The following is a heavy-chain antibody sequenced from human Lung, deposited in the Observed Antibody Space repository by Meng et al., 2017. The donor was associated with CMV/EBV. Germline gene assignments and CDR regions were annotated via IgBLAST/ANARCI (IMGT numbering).Heavy chain of an antibody. J-gene: IGHJ1*01. CDR3: LRRSGGSV. D-gene: IGHD3-10*01. CDR2: IPHRGGS. V-gene: IGHV4-4*02. Sequence: QVQLGASGPPLVKPSETLSLPCAVSGDSITNHNWWAWVRQPPGKGLEWIGEIPHRGGSAYNPSLKSRVSVSIDKSKNQFSLKLTSVTAADTAVYHCLRRSGGSVWGQGTLVTASS. CDR1: GDSITNHNW.